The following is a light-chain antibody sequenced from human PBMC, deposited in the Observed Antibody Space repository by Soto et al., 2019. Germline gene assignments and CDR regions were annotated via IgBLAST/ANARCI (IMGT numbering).Light chain of an antibody. CDR2: SNN. J-gene: IGLJ3*02. CDR1: SSNIGSNT. CDR3: AAWDDSLNGLWV. Sequence: QSVLTQPPSASGTPGQRVTISCSGSSSNIGSNTVNWYQQLPGTAPKLLIYSNNQRPSGVPDRFSGSKSGTSASLAISGLQSEDEADYYCAAWDDSLNGLWVFGGAPSSPS. V-gene: IGLV1-44*01.